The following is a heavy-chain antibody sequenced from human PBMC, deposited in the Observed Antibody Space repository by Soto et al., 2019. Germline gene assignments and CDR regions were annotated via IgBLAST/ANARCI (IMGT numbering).Heavy chain of an antibody. Sequence: EVQLVESGGGLVQPGGSLRLSCAASGFTFSDYWMSWVRQAPGKGLECVANIKRDGSEKYYVDPVKGRFTISRDNAKNSLYLQMNRLRAEDTAVYYSATSMGRGGNDYWGQGTLVTVSS. V-gene: IGHV3-7*05. J-gene: IGHJ4*02. CDR1: GFTFSDYW. CDR2: IKRDGSEK. CDR3: ATSMGRGGNDY. D-gene: IGHD3-10*01.